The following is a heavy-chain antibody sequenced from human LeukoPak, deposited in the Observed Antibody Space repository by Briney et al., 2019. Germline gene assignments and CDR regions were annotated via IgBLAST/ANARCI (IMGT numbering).Heavy chain of an antibody. CDR2: IYSGGST. V-gene: IGHV3-53*05. D-gene: IGHD6-6*01. CDR1: GFTVSSNY. J-gene: IGHJ4*02. Sequence: QPGGSLRLSCAASGFTVSSNYMSWVRQAPGKGLEWVSVIYSGGSTYYADSVKGRFTISRDNSKNTLYLQMNSLRAEDTAVYYCAKGPSIAARLPLYYFDYWGQGTLVTVSS. CDR3: AKGPSIAARLPLYYFDY.